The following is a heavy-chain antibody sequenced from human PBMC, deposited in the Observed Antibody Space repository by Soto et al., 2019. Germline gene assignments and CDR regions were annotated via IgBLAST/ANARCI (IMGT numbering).Heavy chain of an antibody. J-gene: IGHJ4*02. CDR2: ISGSGGST. D-gene: IGHD2-2*01. V-gene: IGHV3-23*01. CDR1: GFTFSSYA. Sequence: GGSLRLSCAASGFTFSSYAMSWVRQAPGKGLEWVSAISGSGGSTYYADSVKGRFTISRDNSKNTLYLQMNSLRAEDTAVYYCAKDQTRYCSSTSCRGYWGQGSLVTVSS. CDR3: AKDQTRYCSSTSCRGY.